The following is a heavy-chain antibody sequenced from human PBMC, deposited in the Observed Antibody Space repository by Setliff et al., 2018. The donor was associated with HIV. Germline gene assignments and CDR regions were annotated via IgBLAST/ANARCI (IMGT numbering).Heavy chain of an antibody. CDR2: TIPVLSMS. Sequence: SVKVSCKASEDTFNSYPIHWVRQTPGQGLEWMGRTIPVLSMSNFALKFQGRGSIFADKSTSTAYLGLNGLTSEDTAIYYCATSFGSGVAPFDNWGQGTLVTVSS. V-gene: IGHV1-69*02. J-gene: IGHJ4*02. CDR1: EDTFNSYP. CDR3: ATSFGSGVAPFDN. D-gene: IGHD3-10*01.